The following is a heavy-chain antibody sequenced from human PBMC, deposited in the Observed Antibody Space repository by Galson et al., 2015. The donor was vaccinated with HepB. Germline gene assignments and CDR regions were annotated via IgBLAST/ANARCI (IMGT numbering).Heavy chain of an antibody. CDR3: AREGPRSGSAFDI. V-gene: IGHV3-30-3*01. D-gene: IGHD1-26*01. J-gene: IGHJ3*02. CDR2: ISYDGSNK. Sequence: SLRLSCAASGFTFSSYAMHWVRQAPGKGLEWVAVISYDGSNKYYADSVKGRFTISRDNSKNTLYLQMNSLRAEDTAVYYCAREGPRSGSAFDIWGQGTMVTVSS. CDR1: GFTFSSYA.